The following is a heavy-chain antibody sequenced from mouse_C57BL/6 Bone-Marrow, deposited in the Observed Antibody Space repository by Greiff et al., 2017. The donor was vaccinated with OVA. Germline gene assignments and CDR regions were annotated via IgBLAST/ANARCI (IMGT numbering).Heavy chain of an antibody. V-gene: IGHV1-59*01. J-gene: IGHJ3*01. CDR2: IDPSDSYT. CDR1: GYTFTSYW. CDR3: ARSLAY. Sequence: QVQLQQPGAELVRPGPSVKLSCKASGYTFTSYWMHWVKQRPGQGLEWIGVIDPSDSYTNYNQKFKGKATLTVDTSSSTAYMQLSSLTSEDSAVYYCARSLAYWGQGTLVTVSA.